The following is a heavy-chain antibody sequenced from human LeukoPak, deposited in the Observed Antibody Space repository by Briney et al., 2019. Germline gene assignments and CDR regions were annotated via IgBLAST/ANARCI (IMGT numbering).Heavy chain of an antibody. Sequence: SETLSLTCTVSGGSISSSSYYWGWIRQPPGKGLEWIGSIYYSGSTYYNPSLKSRVTISVDTSKNQFSLKLSSVTAADTAVYYCARDPSVGYYYGSGSYYYFDYWGQGTLVTVSS. CDR3: ARDPSVGYYYGSGSYYYFDY. V-gene: IGHV4-39*07. CDR1: GGSISSSSYY. J-gene: IGHJ4*02. CDR2: IYYSGST. D-gene: IGHD3-10*01.